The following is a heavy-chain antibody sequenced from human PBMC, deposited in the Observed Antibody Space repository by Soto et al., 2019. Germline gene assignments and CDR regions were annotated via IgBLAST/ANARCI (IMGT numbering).Heavy chain of an antibody. J-gene: IGHJ1*01. CDR1: GGSISSGGYS. V-gene: IGHV4-30-2*01. Sequence: SETLSLTCAVSGGSISSGGYSWSWIRQPPGKGLEWIGYIYHSGSTYYNPSLKSRVTISVDRSKNQFSLKLSSVTAADTAVYYCTRGEGSFEYFQHWGQGTLVTVSS. D-gene: IGHD3-16*01. CDR2: IYHSGST. CDR3: TRGEGSFEYFQH.